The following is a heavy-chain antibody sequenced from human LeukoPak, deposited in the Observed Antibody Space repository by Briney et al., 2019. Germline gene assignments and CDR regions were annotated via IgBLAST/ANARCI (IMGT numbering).Heavy chain of an antibody. Sequence: ASVKVSCKASGYTFTGNHMHWVRQAPGQGLEWMGWINPNSGGRNYAQKFQGRVTMTSDTSISTAYMELSRLRSDDTAVYYCARETYYYENSAYFPNRELDYWGQGTLVTVSS. V-gene: IGHV1-2*02. CDR1: GYTFTGNH. CDR2: INPNSGGR. J-gene: IGHJ4*02. CDR3: ARETYYYENSAYFPNRELDY. D-gene: IGHD3-22*01.